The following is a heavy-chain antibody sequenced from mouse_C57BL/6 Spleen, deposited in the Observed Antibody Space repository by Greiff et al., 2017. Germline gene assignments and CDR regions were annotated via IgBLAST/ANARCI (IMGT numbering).Heavy chain of an antibody. V-gene: IGHV5-17*01. CDR2: ISSGSSTI. J-gene: IGHJ1*03. Sequence: EVQRVESGGGLVKPGGSLKLSCAASGFTFSDYGMHWVRQAPEKGLEWVAYISSGSSTIYYADTVKGRFTISRDNAKNTLFLQMTSLRSEDTAMYYCARPITTVVATDWYFDVWGTGTTVTVSS. CDR3: ARPITTVVATDWYFDV. D-gene: IGHD1-1*01. CDR1: GFTFSDYG.